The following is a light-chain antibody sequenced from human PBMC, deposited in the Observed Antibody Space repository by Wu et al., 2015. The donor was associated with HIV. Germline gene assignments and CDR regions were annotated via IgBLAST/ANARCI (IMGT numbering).Light chain of an antibody. Sequence: EIVLTQSPGTLSLSPGERATLSCRASQSVRSSYLAWYQQKPGQAPRLLIYGASSRATGIPDRFSGSGSGTDFTLTISRLEPEDFAVYYCQQYSTLPLTFGGGTKVEIK. CDR1: QSVRSSY. CDR2: GAS. CDR3: QQYSTLPLT. J-gene: IGKJ4*01. V-gene: IGKV3-20*01.